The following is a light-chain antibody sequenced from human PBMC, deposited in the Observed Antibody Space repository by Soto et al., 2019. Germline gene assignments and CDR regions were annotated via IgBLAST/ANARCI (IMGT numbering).Light chain of an antibody. Sequence: EIVLTQSPGTLSLSPGERATLSCRASQSVSSSYLGWYQQKPGQAPRLLIYGASNRATGIPDRFSGIGSGTDFTLTISRLEPEDFAVYYCQHYGSSPLTFGEGNKVELK. J-gene: IGKJ4*01. CDR3: QHYGSSPLT. CDR1: QSVSSSY. V-gene: IGKV3-20*01. CDR2: GAS.